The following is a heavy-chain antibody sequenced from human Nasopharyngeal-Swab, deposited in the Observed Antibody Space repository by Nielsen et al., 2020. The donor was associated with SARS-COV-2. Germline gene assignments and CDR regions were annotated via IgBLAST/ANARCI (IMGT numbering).Heavy chain of an antibody. D-gene: IGHD3-22*01. J-gene: IGHJ4*02. Sequence: ASVKVSCKASGYTFTSYGISWVRQAPGQGLEWMGWISAYNGNTNYAQKLQGRVTMTTVTSTSTAYMELRSLRSDDTAVYYCARVNLGMIVVVEDYWGQGTLVTVSS. CDR1: GYTFTSYG. CDR3: ARVNLGMIVVVEDY. CDR2: ISAYNGNT. V-gene: IGHV1-18*01.